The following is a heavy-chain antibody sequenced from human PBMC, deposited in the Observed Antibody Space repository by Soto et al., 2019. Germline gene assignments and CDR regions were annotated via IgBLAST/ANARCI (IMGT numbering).Heavy chain of an antibody. Sequence: SETLSLTCSVYGWSFSGHYWSWIRQPPGKGLEWIGEINQGGTTNYNPSLKSRVTMSVDTSKNQFSLKLSSVTAADTAVYYCARGVTGYSSSWYAYWGQGTLVTVSS. D-gene: IGHD6-13*01. V-gene: IGHV4-34*01. CDR1: GWSFSGHY. J-gene: IGHJ4*02. CDR2: INQGGTT. CDR3: ARGVTGYSSSWYAY.